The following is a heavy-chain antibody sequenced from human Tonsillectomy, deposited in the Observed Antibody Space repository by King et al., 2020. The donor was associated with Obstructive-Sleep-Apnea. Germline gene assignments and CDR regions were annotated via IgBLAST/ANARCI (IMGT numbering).Heavy chain of an antibody. J-gene: IGHJ4*02. CDR3: ARADVYNFGQHSYFDY. V-gene: IGHV4-38-2*02. CDR1: GYSISSGFY. Sequence: QLQESGPGLVKTSETLSLTCTVSGYSISSGFYWGWIRQPPWKGLEWIGIIYHSGSPHYNPSLESRVTISVDTSKNQFSLQLRSVTAADTAVYYCARADVYNFGQHSYFDYWGQGTLVTVSS. D-gene: IGHD5-24*01. CDR2: IYHSGSP.